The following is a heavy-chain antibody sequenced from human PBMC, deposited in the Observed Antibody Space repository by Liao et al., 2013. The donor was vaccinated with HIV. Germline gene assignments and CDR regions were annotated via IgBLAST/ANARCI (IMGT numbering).Heavy chain of an antibody. Sequence: QVQLQESGPGLVKPSQTLSLTCNVSGASISSGSYYWSWIRQPAGKGLEWLGRIYTNVNTKYNPSLKSRLTMSVDTSKNQFSLKLSSVTAADTAVYYCARDRLTCSGENCYQIFDYWGQEPWSPSPQ. J-gene: IGHJ4*01. CDR3: ARDRLTCSGENCYQIFDY. V-gene: IGHV4-61*02. CDR2: IYTNVNT. D-gene: IGHD2-15*01. CDR1: GASISSGSYY.